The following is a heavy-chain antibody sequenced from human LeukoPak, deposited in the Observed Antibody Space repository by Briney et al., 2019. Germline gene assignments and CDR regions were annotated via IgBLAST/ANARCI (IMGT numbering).Heavy chain of an antibody. CDR3: ARDTYSIGWEGGYNWFDP. CDR1: GGTFSSYA. J-gene: IGHJ5*02. CDR2: IIPIFGTA. D-gene: IGHD6-19*01. V-gene: IGHV1-69*06. Sequence: SVKVSCKASGGTFSSYAISWVRQAPGQGLEWMGGIIPIFGTANYAQKFQGRVTITADKSTSTAYMELSSLRSEDTAVYYCARDTYSIGWEGGYNWFDPWGQGTLVTVSS.